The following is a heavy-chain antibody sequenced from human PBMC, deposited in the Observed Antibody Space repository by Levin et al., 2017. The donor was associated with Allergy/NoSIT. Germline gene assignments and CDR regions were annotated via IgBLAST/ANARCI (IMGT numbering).Heavy chain of an antibody. CDR3: ARHCAGTSCYYYYYYGLEV. CDR1: GGSISTSTFY. CDR2: VFYIGST. Sequence: SQTLSLTCTFSGGSISTSTFYWAWIRQPPGKGLEWIGSVFYIGSTWYNPSLKSRITISVDTSKNQFSLKLNSVTAADTAVYFCARHCAGTSCYYYYYYGLEVWGQGTTVTVSS. V-gene: IGHV4-39*01. D-gene: IGHD2-2*01. J-gene: IGHJ6*02.